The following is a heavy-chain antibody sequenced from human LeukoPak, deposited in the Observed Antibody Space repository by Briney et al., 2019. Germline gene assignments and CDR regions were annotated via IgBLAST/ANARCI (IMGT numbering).Heavy chain of an antibody. V-gene: IGHV4-4*07. CDR1: GGSSSSYY. CDR2: IYTSGST. D-gene: IGHD2-2*01. J-gene: IGHJ4*02. Sequence: SETLSLXCTVSGGSSSSYYWSWIRLPAGKGLEWIGRIYTSGSTNYNPSLKSRVTMSVDTSKNQFSLKLSSVTAAATAVYYCARGRYQLLFGYWGQGTLVTVSS. CDR3: ARGRYQLLFGY.